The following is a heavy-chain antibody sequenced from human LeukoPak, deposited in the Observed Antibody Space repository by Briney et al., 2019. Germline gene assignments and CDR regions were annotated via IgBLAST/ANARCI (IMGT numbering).Heavy chain of an antibody. V-gene: IGHV1-2*02. CDR1: GYMFNDYY. CDR2: INPNNGGI. CDR3: ATDCGGDCYSRY. J-gene: IGHJ4*02. Sequence: ASVKVSGKASGYMFNDYYLHWVRQAPGQGLEWMGWINPNNGGIKYAQKFQGRVTMTRDTSITTAYMELSRLTSDDTAVYFCATDCGGDCYSRYWGQGTLVTVSS. D-gene: IGHD2-21*02.